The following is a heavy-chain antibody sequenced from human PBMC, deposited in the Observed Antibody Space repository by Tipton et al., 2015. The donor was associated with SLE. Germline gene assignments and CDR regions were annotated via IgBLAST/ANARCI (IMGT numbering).Heavy chain of an antibody. V-gene: IGHV4-39*02. CDR3: ARGSGSYSLDY. Sequence: TLSLTCSVSGVSISTSRYYWCWIRQSPGQGLEWVGSLYAGGSTYFHPSLKSRASISADASKNHFSLKLNSVTAADTAVYYCARGSGSYSLDYWGQGTLVTVSS. CDR2: LYAGGST. CDR1: GVSISTSRYY. D-gene: IGHD3-22*01. J-gene: IGHJ4*02.